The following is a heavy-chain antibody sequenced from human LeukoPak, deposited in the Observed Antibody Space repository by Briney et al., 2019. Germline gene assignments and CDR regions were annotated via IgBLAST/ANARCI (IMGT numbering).Heavy chain of an antibody. V-gene: IGHV3-66*01. Sequence: PGGSLRLSCAASGFTFSSNYMSWVRQAPGKGLEWVSVIYSGGSTYYSDSVKGRFTISRDNSKNTLYLQMNSLRAEDTAVYYCARDRIAAAFWFDPWGQGTLVTVSS. CDR2: IYSGGST. J-gene: IGHJ5*02. CDR1: GFTFSSNY. D-gene: IGHD6-13*01. CDR3: ARDRIAAAFWFDP.